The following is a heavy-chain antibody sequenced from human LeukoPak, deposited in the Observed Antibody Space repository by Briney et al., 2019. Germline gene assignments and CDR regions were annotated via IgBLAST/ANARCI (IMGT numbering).Heavy chain of an antibody. Sequence: GGSLRLSCAASGFTLSSYWMSWVRQAPGKGLEWVANIKQDGSEKYYVDSVKGRFTISRDNAKNSLYLQMNSLRAEDTAVHYCARDRVYSYGFSYYYYYMDVWGKGTTVTVSS. J-gene: IGHJ6*03. CDR1: GFTLSSYW. D-gene: IGHD5-18*01. CDR2: IKQDGSEK. V-gene: IGHV3-7*01. CDR3: ARDRVYSYGFSYYYYYMDV.